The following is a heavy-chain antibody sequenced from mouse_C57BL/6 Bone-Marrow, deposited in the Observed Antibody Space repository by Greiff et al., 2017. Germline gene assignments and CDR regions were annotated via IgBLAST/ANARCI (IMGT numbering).Heavy chain of an antibody. Sequence: EVQLVESGGDLVKPGGSLKLSCAASGFTFSSYGMSWVRQTPDKRLEWVATISSGGSYTYYPESVKGRFTFSRDNAKNTLYLQMSSLKSEVTAMYYCANGYGSSYVWFAYWGQGTLVTVAA. CDR3: ANGYGSSYVWFAY. V-gene: IGHV5-6*01. D-gene: IGHD1-1*01. CDR2: ISSGGSYT. J-gene: IGHJ3*01. CDR1: GFTFSSYG.